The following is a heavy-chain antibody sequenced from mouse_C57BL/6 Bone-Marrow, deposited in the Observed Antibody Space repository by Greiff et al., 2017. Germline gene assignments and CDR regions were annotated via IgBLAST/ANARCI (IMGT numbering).Heavy chain of an antibody. D-gene: IGHD6-1*01. CDR3: ANVLAHRYFDV. CDR1: GFTFSSSA. V-gene: IGHV5-4*03. Sequence: EVKLMESGGCLVKPGGSLRLSCAPSGFTFSSSAVSWVRQTPEKMLEWVATISDGGSYTYYPDNVKGRFTISRDNAKNNLYLQMSHLKSEDTAMYYCANVLAHRYFDVWGTATMVT. CDR2: ISDGGSYT. J-gene: IGHJ1*03.